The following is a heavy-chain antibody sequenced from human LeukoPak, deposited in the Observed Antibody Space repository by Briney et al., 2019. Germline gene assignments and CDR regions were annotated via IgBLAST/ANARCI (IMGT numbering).Heavy chain of an antibody. D-gene: IGHD5-18*01. CDR3: ARRSGYSYYYYYMDV. Sequence: PSETLSLTCTVSGGSINNYFWSWIRQPPGKGLEWIGNIFYSGSTYYSPSLKSRVTISLDTSRNQFSLKLSSVTAADTAVYYCARRSGYSYYYYYMDVWGKGTTVTISS. J-gene: IGHJ6*03. CDR2: IFYSGST. CDR1: GGSINNYF. V-gene: IGHV4-59*04.